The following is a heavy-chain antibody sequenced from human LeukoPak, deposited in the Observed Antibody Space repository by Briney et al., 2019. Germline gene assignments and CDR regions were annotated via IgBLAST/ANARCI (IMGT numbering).Heavy chain of an antibody. CDR2: ISSSGSTI. Sequence: GGSLRLSCAASGFTFSDYYMSWIRQAPGKGLEWVSYISSSGSTIYYADSVKGRFTISRDDAKNSLYLQMNSLRAEDTAVYYCARDSLPGVTTGDTNFDYWGQGTLVTVSS. J-gene: IGHJ4*02. CDR1: GFTFSDYY. V-gene: IGHV3-11*01. D-gene: IGHD4-17*01. CDR3: ARDSLPGVTTGDTNFDY.